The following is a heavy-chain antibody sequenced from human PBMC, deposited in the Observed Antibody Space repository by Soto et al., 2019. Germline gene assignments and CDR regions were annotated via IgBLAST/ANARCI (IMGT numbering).Heavy chain of an antibody. V-gene: IGHV3-15*07. J-gene: IGHJ4*02. Sequence: EVQLVESGGGLVKPGGSLRLSCAASGFTFSNAWMNWVRQAPGKGLEWVGRIKSKTDGGTTDYAAPVKDRFTISRDDSKNTLYLQMNSLKTEDTAVYYCTTLYCSGGSCYDDYWGQGTLVTVSS. D-gene: IGHD2-15*01. CDR1: GFTFSNAW. CDR3: TTLYCSGGSCYDDY. CDR2: IKSKTDGGTT.